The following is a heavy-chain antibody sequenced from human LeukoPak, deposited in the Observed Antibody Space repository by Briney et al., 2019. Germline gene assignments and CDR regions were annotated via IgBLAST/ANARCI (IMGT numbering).Heavy chain of an antibody. V-gene: IGHV4-4*07. D-gene: IGHD2-15*01. Sequence: SETLSLTCTVSGGSISSYYWSWIRQPAGKGLEWIGRIYTSGGTNYNPSLKSRVTMSVDTSKNQFSLKLSSVTAADTAVYYCARDRFCSSGSCDYFDYWGQGTLVTVSS. CDR2: IYTSGGT. CDR3: ARDRFCSSGSCDYFDY. J-gene: IGHJ4*02. CDR1: GGSISSYY.